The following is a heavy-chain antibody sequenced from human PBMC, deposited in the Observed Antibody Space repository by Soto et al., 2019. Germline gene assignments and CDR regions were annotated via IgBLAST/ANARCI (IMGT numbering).Heavy chain of an antibody. CDR2: INSDGSTT. D-gene: IGHD3-16*01. J-gene: IGHJ5*02. Sequence: EVQLVESGGGLVQPGGSLRLSCAASGFTLSSYWMHWVRQASGKGLVWIARINSDGSTTDYADSVKGRFTISRDNAKNTLYLQMNSLRAEDTALYYCARLKGGSWGEGTLVTVSS. CDR1: GFTLSSYW. V-gene: IGHV3-74*01. CDR3: ARLKGGS.